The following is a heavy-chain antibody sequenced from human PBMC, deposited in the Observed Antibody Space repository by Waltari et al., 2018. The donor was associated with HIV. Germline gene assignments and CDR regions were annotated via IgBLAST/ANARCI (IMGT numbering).Heavy chain of an antibody. D-gene: IGHD6-6*01. CDR2: ISTTSTI. CDR1: GFPFSTYS. V-gene: IGHV3-48*01. Sequence: EVQLVESGGGLVQPGGSLRLSCEASGFPFSTYSMNWVRPAPGKGLEWVSYISTTSTIHYTDSVKGRFTISRDNAKNSLFLQMNSLRAEDTAVYFCARDRTRYYFDYWGQGTLVTVSS. CDR3: ARDRTRYYFDY. J-gene: IGHJ4*02.